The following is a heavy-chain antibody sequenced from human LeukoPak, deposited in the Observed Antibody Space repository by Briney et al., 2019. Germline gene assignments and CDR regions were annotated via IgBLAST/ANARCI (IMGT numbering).Heavy chain of an antibody. V-gene: IGHV3-33*01. Sequence: GRSLRLSCAASGFSFSSYGMRWVRQAPGKGLEWVAVLWYDGSNKYYADSVKGRFTISRDNSKNRLYLQMNSLRAEDTAVYYCARDSGAAMTYFDHWGQGTLVTVSS. D-gene: IGHD5-18*01. J-gene: IGHJ4*02. CDR2: LWYDGSNK. CDR3: ARDSGAAMTYFDH. CDR1: GFSFSSYG.